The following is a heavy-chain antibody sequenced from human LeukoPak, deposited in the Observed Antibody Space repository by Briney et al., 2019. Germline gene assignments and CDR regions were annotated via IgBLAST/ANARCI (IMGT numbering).Heavy chain of an antibody. CDR3: ARGHIVVVPAARGWFDP. Sequence: SETPSLTCAVYGASLSGYYWSWIRQPPGKGLEWIGEVNHRGSTNYDPSLKSRVTISADTSKNQFSLKLSSVTAADTAVYYCARGHIVVVPAARGWFDPWGQGTLVTVSS. CDR1: GASLSGYY. CDR2: VNHRGST. V-gene: IGHV4-34*01. J-gene: IGHJ5*02. D-gene: IGHD2-2*01.